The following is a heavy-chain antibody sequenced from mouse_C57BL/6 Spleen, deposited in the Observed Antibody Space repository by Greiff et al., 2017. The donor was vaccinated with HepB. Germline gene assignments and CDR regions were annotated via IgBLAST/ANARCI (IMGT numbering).Heavy chain of an antibody. Sequence: EVQVVESGEGLVKPGGSLKLSCAASGFTFSSYAMSWVRQTPEKRLEWVAYISSGGDYIYYADTVKGRFTISRDNARNTLYLQMSSLKSEDTAMYYCTRDRDSSGFFAYWGQGTLVTVSA. CDR2: ISSGGDYI. J-gene: IGHJ3*01. D-gene: IGHD3-2*02. CDR1: GFTFSSYA. V-gene: IGHV5-9-1*02. CDR3: TRDRDSSGFFAY.